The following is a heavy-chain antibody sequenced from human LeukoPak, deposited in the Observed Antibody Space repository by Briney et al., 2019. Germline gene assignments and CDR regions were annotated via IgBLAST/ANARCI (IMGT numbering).Heavy chain of an antibody. Sequence: GGSLRLSCAASGFPLRTYLMSWVRQAPGKGREGVGNIKQDGSEKYYVEAVKGRFTISRDNAKNSLYLQMSSLTAKDTAVYYCARENLYGSGPSFDCGGQGSLVTVSS. CDR3: ARENLYGSGPSFDC. CDR1: GFPLRTYL. J-gene: IGHJ4*02. V-gene: IGHV3-7*01. CDR2: IKQDGSEK. D-gene: IGHD3-10*01.